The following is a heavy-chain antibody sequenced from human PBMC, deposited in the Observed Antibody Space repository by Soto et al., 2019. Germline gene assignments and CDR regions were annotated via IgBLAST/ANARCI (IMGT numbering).Heavy chain of an antibody. CDR1: GGSISSGGYY. Sequence: QVQLQESGPGLVKPSQTLSLTCPVSGGSISSGGYYWSWIRQHPGKGLEWIGYIYYSGSTYYNPSLKSRLTMSIDTSKNQFYLKLSSVTAADTAVYYCAREVPTPYYFDFWGQGTLVTVSS. V-gene: IGHV4-31*03. CDR3: AREVPTPYYFDF. D-gene: IGHD2-15*01. CDR2: IYYSGST. J-gene: IGHJ4*02.